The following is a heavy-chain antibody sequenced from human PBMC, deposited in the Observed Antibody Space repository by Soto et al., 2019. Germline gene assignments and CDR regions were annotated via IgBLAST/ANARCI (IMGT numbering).Heavy chain of an antibody. J-gene: IGHJ4*02. CDR2: IWYDGSNK. V-gene: IGHV3-33*01. D-gene: IGHD1-1*01. Sequence: PGGSLRLSCAASGFTFSSYGMHWVRQAPGKGLEWVAVIWYDGSNKYYADSVKGRFTISRDNSKNTLYLQMNSLRAEDTAVYYCARGATGTTSDCWGQGTLVTVSS. CDR1: GFTFSSYG. CDR3: ARGATGTTSDC.